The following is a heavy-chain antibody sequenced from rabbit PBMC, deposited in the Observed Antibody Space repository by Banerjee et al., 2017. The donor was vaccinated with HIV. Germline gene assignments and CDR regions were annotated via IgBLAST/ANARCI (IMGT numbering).Heavy chain of an antibody. Sequence: QEQLEESGGDLVKPEGSLTLTCTASGFDFSTNTMCWVRQAPGKGLEWIGCINTGSGNTYYASWAVGRFTISKTSSTTVTLQMTSLTAADTATYFCARRNSDGRDYGTLHLWGPGTLVTVS. CDR3: ARRNSDGRDYGTLHL. CDR1: GFDFSTNT. V-gene: IGHV1S45*01. J-gene: IGHJ4*01. CDR2: INTGSGNT. D-gene: IGHD2-1*01.